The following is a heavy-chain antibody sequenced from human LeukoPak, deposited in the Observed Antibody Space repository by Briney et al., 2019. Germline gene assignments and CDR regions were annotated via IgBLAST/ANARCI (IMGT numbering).Heavy chain of an antibody. CDR1: GYTFTSYD. CDR2: MNPNSGNT. Sequence: GASVKVSCKASGYTFTSYDINWVRQATGQGLEWMGWMNPNSGNTGYAQKFQGRVTMTRNTSISTAYMELSSLRSEDTAVYYCARGEDIVVVVADGGYDAFDIWGQGTMVTVSS. V-gene: IGHV1-8*01. J-gene: IGHJ3*02. D-gene: IGHD2-15*01. CDR3: ARGEDIVVVVADGGYDAFDI.